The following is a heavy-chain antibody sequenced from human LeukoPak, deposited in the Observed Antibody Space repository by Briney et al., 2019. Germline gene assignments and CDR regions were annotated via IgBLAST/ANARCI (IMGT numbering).Heavy chain of an antibody. V-gene: IGHV3-21*01. CDR2: ISSSSSYI. D-gene: IGHD5-12*01. CDR3: ARVDSGYSGYGPFLN. CDR1: GFTFSGYS. Sequence: GGSLRLSCAASGFTFSGYSMNWVRQAPGKGLEWVSSISSSSSYIYYADSVKGRFTISRDNAKNSLYLQMNSLRAEDTAVSYCARVDSGYSGYGPFLNWGQGTLVTVSS. J-gene: IGHJ4*02.